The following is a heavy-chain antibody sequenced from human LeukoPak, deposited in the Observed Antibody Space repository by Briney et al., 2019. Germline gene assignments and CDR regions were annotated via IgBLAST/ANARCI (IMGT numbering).Heavy chain of an antibody. V-gene: IGHV3-48*01. D-gene: IGHD7-27*01. CDR2: ISSSSSTI. J-gene: IGHJ3*02. CDR3: ARDYWGSDDAFDI. Sequence: GGSLRLSCAASGFTFSSYSMNWVRQAPGKGLEWVSYISSSSSTIYYADSVKGRFTISRDNAKNSLYLQMNSLRAEDTAVYYCARDYWGSDDAFDIWGQGTMVTVSS. CDR1: GFTFSSYS.